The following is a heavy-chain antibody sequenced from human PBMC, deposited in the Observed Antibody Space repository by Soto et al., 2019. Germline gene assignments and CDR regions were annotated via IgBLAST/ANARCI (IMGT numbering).Heavy chain of an antibody. Sequence: GGSLRLSCAASGFTFDDYAMHWVRQVPGKGLEWVSGINWNSGSIGYGDSVKGRFAISRDNAKNSLHLQMNSLSAEDTAFYYCIKDESINWYSGHFRHWGQGTLVTVSS. CDR3: IKDESINWYSGHFRH. D-gene: IGHD6-13*01. CDR2: INWNSGSI. V-gene: IGHV3-9*01. CDR1: GFTFDDYA. J-gene: IGHJ1*01.